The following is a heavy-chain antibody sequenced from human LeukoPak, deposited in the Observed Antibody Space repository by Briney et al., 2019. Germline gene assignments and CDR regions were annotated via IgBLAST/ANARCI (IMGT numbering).Heavy chain of an antibody. CDR2: INHSGST. CDR3: ARLSYGDSQYYFDY. D-gene: IGHD4-17*01. CDR1: GGSFSGYY. J-gene: IGHJ4*02. V-gene: IGHV4-34*01. Sequence: SETLSLTCAVYGGSFSGYYWSWTRQPPGKGLEWIGEINHSGSTNYNPSLKSRVTISVDTSKNQFSLKMSSVTAADTAVYYCARLSYGDSQYYFDYWGQGTLVTVSS.